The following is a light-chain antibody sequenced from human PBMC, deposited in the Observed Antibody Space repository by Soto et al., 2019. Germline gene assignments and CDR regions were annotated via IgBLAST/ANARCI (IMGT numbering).Light chain of an antibody. CDR2: GAS. Sequence: EIVMTQSPATLSVSPGERATLSCRASQSVSSKLAWYQQKPGQGPRLLIYGASTRATGIPARFSGSGSGTEFTLTISSLQSEDFAIYFCQRYSTWLSTFGHGTKVEI. CDR3: QRYSTWLST. J-gene: IGKJ1*01. V-gene: IGKV3-15*01. CDR1: QSVSSK.